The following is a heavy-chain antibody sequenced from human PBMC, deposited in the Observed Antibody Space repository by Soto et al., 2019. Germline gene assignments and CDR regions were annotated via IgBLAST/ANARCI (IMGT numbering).Heavy chain of an antibody. J-gene: IGHJ4*02. CDR3: ARSRWFGEFPFDY. V-gene: IGHV4-31*03. CDR1: DGSISSGGYY. D-gene: IGHD3-10*01. Sequence: SETLSLTCTVSDGSISSGGYYWSWIRQHPGKGLEWIGYIYYSGSTYYNPSLKSRVTISVDTSKNQFSLKLSSVTAADTAVYYCARSRWFGEFPFDYWGQGTLVTVSS. CDR2: IYYSGST.